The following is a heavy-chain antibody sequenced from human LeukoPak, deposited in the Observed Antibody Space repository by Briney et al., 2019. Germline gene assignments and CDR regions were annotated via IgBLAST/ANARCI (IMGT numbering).Heavy chain of an antibody. CDR2: ISYDGSNK. Sequence: GGSLRLSCAASGCTFSSYAMHWVRQAPGKGLEWVAVISYDGSNKYYADSVKGRFTISRDNSKNTLYLQMNSLRAEDTAVYYCARALDYDFWSGSRLDYWGQGTLVTVSS. CDR1: GCTFSSYA. J-gene: IGHJ4*02. D-gene: IGHD3-3*01. CDR3: ARALDYDFWSGSRLDY. V-gene: IGHV3-30-3*01.